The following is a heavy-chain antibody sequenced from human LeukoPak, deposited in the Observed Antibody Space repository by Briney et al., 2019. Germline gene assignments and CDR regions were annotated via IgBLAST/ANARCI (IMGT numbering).Heavy chain of an antibody. CDR2: ISSSGSTI. Sequence: GGSLRLSCAASGFTFSSYEMNWVRQAPGQGLEWVSYISSSGSTIYYADSVKGRFTISRDNAKNSLYLQMNSLRAEDTAVYYCAVATIKDYFDYWGQGTLVTVSS. D-gene: IGHD5-24*01. CDR1: GFTFSSYE. J-gene: IGHJ4*02. V-gene: IGHV3-48*03. CDR3: AVATIKDYFDY.